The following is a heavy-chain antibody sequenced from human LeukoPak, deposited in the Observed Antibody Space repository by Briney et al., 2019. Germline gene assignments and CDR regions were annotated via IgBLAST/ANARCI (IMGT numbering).Heavy chain of an antibody. J-gene: IGHJ1*01. Sequence: TGGSLRLSCAASGFTFSSYSMNWVRQAPGKGLEWVSSISSSSSYIYYADSVKGRFTISRDNAKNSLYLQMNSLRAEDTAVYYCARLTQYCSDGSCYGRYFQHWGQGTLVTVSS. CDR2: ISSSSSYI. V-gene: IGHV3-21*04. CDR1: GFTFSSYS. CDR3: ARLTQYCSDGSCYGRYFQH. D-gene: IGHD2-15*01.